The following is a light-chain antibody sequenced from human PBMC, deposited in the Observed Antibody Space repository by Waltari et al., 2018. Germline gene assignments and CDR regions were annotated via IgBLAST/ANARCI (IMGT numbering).Light chain of an antibody. Sequence: DIVLTQSPVTLSLSPGERATLFCGASQNVDTYLAWYQQKPGQAPRPLIYNSSHRASGVPAMFSGGGSGTDFTLTISSVEPEDIAIYYCQQRNTWPPYTFGQGTKLELK. CDR2: NSS. J-gene: IGKJ2*01. CDR1: QNVDTY. CDR3: QQRNTWPPYT. V-gene: IGKV3-11*01.